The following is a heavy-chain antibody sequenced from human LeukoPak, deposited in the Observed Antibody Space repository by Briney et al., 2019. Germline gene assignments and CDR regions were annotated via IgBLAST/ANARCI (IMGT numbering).Heavy chain of an antibody. CDR2: INHSGST. CDR1: GGSFSGYY. V-gene: IGHV4-34*01. J-gene: IGHJ4*02. D-gene: IGHD5-12*01. Sequence: PSETLSLTCAVYGGSFSGYYWSWIRQPPGKGLEWIGEINHSGSTNYNPSLKSRVTISVDTSKNQFSLKLSSVTAADTAVYYCARGRLIVATIRPFDYWGQGTLVTVSS. CDR3: ARGRLIVATIRPFDY.